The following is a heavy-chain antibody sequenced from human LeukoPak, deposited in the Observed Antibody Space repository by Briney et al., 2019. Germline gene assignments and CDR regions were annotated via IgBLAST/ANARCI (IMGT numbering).Heavy chain of an antibody. CDR3: ARGLGYGDPMGY. V-gene: IGHV4-34*01. CDR1: GGSFSGYY. J-gene: IGHJ4*02. Sequence: PSETLSLTCAVYGGSFSGYYWSWIRQPPGKGLEWIGEINHSGSTNYNPSLKGRVTISVDTSKNQFSLKLSSVTAADTAVYYCARGLGYGDPMGYWGQGTLVTVSS. CDR2: INHSGST. D-gene: IGHD4-17*01.